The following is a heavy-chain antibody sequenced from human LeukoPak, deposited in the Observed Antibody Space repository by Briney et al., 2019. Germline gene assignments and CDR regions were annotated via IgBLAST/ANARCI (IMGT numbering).Heavy chain of an antibody. J-gene: IGHJ4*02. CDR1: GYTFTSYG. Sequence: ASVKVSCKASGYTFTSYGISWVRQAPGQGLEWMGWISAYNGNTNYAQKLQGRVTMTTDTPTSTAYMELRSLRSDDTAVYYCARASSGWYLSYFDYWGQGTLVTVSS. CDR3: ARASSGWYLSYFDY. CDR2: ISAYNGNT. V-gene: IGHV1-18*01. D-gene: IGHD6-19*01.